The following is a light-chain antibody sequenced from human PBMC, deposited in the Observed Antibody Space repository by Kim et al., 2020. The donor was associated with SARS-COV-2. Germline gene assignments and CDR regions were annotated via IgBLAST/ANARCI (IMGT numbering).Light chain of an antibody. Sequence: QSVLTQPPSVSGAPGQRVTISCTGSSYNIGAGFDVHWYQHLPGTAPKLLIFGNNNRPPGVPDRFSGSKSGTSASLAITGLQAEDEADYYCQSYDSSLRGVFGGGTKLTVL. V-gene: IGLV1-40*01. CDR3: QSYDSSLRGV. CDR1: SYNIGAGFD. CDR2: GNN. J-gene: IGLJ2*01.